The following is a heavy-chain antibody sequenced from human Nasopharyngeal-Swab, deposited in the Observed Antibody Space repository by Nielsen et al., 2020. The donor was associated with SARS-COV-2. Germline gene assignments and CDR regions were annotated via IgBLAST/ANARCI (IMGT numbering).Heavy chain of an antibody. V-gene: IGHV1-24*01. CDR3: ATVREKWELLGFDY. CDR2: FDPEDGET. Sequence: ASVKVSCKVSGYTLTELSMHWVRQAPGKGLEWMGGFDPEDGETIYAQKFQGRVTMTEDTSTDTAYMELSSLRSEDTAVYYRATVREKWELLGFDYWGQGTLVTVSS. D-gene: IGHD1-26*01. J-gene: IGHJ4*02. CDR1: GYTLTELS.